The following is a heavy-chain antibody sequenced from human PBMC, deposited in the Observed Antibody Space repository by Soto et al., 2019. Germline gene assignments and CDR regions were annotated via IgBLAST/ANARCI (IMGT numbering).Heavy chain of an antibody. CDR2: ISYDGSNK. V-gene: IGHV3-30*18. Sequence: QVQLVESGGGVVQPGRSLRLSCAASGFTFSSYGMHWVGQAPGKGLEWVALISYDGSNKYYADSVKGRFTISRDNSKNTLYLQTNSLRTEDTAVYYCAKDLGHGGRGAFDIWGQGTMVTVSS. CDR1: GFTFSSYG. J-gene: IGHJ3*02. D-gene: IGHD7-27*01. CDR3: AKDLGHGGRGAFDI.